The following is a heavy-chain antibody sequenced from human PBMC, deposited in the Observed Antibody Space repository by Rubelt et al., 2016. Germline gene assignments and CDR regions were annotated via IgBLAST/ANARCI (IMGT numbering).Heavy chain of an antibody. D-gene: IGHD3-10*01. CDR1: GGSISSSSYY. Sequence: QLQLQESGPGLVKPSETLSLTCTVSGGSISSSSYYWGWIRQPPGKGLEWIGEINHSGNTNYNPSLKPRVALSVAKSKNQFSLRLTSVTAADTALYFCARYYYTPRGYDYWGQGTLVTVSS. J-gene: IGHJ4*02. CDR2: INHSGNT. CDR3: ARYYYTPRGYDY. V-gene: IGHV4-61*05.